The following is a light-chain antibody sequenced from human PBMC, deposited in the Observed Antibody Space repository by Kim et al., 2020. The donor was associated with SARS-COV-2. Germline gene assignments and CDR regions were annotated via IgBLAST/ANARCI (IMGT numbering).Light chain of an antibody. CDR2: EDN. CDR3: QSYDDSNQV. Sequence: NFMLTQPHSVSESPGKTVTISCTRSSGSIASTYVQWYQQRPGSAPTTVIYEDNQRPSGVPDRFSGSIDSSSNSASPTISGLKTEDEADYFCQSYDDSNQVFGGGTQLTVL. J-gene: IGLJ3*02. CDR1: SGSIASTY. V-gene: IGLV6-57*03.